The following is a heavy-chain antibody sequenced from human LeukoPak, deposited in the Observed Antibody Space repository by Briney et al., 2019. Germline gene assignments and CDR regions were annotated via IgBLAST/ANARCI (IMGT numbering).Heavy chain of an antibody. CDR3: ASYPRYSSSPPFDY. D-gene: IGHD6-19*01. CDR1: GYTFTGYY. J-gene: IGHJ4*02. Sequence: ASVKVSCKASGYTFTGYYMHWVRQAPGQGLEWMGWINPNTGGTNYAQKFQGRVTMTRDTTISTAYMELSRLTSDDTAVYYCASYPRYSSSPPFDYWGLGTLVTVSS. CDR2: INPNTGGT. V-gene: IGHV1-2*02.